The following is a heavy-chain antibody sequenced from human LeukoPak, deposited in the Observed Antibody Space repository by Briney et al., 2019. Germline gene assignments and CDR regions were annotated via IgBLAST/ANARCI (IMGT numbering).Heavy chain of an antibody. V-gene: IGHV3-74*01. Sequence: PGGSLTLSCAASGFTFSSYCVHWVRQALGKGLEWVSRINSDGSSTSYAVYVKGRFTVARDNTKNSLYLHMNSLRDEATAVYYCPRDRRYSGSPFDYWGQGTLVTVSS. CDR2: INSDGSST. CDR1: GFTFSSYC. D-gene: IGHD1-26*01. CDR3: PRDRRYSGSPFDY. J-gene: IGHJ4*02.